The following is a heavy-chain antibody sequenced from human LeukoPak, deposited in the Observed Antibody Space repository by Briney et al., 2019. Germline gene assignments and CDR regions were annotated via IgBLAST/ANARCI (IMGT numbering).Heavy chain of an antibody. Sequence: GASVKVSCKASGYTFTSYAMHWVRQAPGQRLEWMGWINAGNGNTKYSQKFQGRVTITRDTSASTAYMELSSLRSEDTAVYYCAHIAAAGIGGNDYWGQGTLVTVSS. D-gene: IGHD6-13*01. CDR3: AHIAAAGIGGNDY. CDR1: GYTFTSYA. V-gene: IGHV1-3*01. J-gene: IGHJ4*02. CDR2: INAGNGNT.